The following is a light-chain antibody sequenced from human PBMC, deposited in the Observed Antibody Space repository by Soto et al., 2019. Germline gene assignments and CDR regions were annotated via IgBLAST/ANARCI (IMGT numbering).Light chain of an antibody. CDR1: QSVGTY. CDR2: VAS. Sequence: EIVMTQSPSTLSLSPGDRATVSCRTSQSVGTYLAWYQQKPGQAPRLLISVASARPTGIPARFSGSGSGTDFTLTISSLEPEDFAVYYCQHRDNWPRTFGQGTKVEI. V-gene: IGKV3-11*01. CDR3: QHRDNWPRT. J-gene: IGKJ1*01.